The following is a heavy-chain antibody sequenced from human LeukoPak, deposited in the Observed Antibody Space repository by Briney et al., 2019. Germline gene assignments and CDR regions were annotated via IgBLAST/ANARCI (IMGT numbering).Heavy chain of an antibody. CDR2: IYYSGST. V-gene: IGHV4-59*08. Sequence: SETLSLTCTVSGGSISSYYWSWIRQPPGKGLEWIGYIYYSGSTNYNPSLKSRVTISVDTSKNQFSLKLSSVTAADTAVYYCARLSRYYYGSGSYYNQAPAQYYFDYWGQGTLVTVSS. CDR3: ARLSRYYYGSGSYYNQAPAQYYFDY. D-gene: IGHD3-10*01. J-gene: IGHJ4*02. CDR1: GGSISSYY.